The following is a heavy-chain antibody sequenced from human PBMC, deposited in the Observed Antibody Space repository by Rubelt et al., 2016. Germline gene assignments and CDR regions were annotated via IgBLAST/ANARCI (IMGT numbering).Heavy chain of an antibody. J-gene: IGHJ4*02. Sequence: VQLVESGGGVVQPGRSLRLSCAASGFTFRSYSMNWVRQAPGKGLEWLSYISGSGTTIYYADSVKGRFTISRDNAKNSLYLQMNSQRAEDTAVYYCVRSRTIFGVVIPYYFDYWGQGSLVTVSA. CDR3: VRSRTIFGVVIPYYFDY. D-gene: IGHD3-3*01. CDR2: ISGSGTTI. V-gene: IGHV3-48*04. CDR1: GFTFRSYS.